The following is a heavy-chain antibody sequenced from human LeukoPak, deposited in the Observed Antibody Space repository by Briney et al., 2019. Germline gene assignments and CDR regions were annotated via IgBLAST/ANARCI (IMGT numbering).Heavy chain of an antibody. CDR1: GFSFSSYS. V-gene: IGHV3-7*01. CDR2: IRQDGSKK. J-gene: IGHJ5*01. Sequence: GGSLRLSCTASGFSFSSYSMSWFRQAPGKGREWVATIRQDGSKKYYADSVKGRFTISRDNAKDTVYLQMNSLRAEDTAVYYCARVGEQGKIAIRERWFDSWGQGTLVTVSS. CDR3: ARVGEQGKIAIRERWFDS. D-gene: IGHD2-21*01.